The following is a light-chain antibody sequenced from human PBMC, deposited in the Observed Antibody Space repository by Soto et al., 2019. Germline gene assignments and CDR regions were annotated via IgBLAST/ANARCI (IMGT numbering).Light chain of an antibody. J-gene: IGLJ3*02. CDR1: SDYSHYK. Sequence: QSVLTQPPSASASLGASVTLTCTLSSDYSHYKVDWYQQRPGKGPRFVMRVGTGGIVGSKGDGIPDRFSVLGSGLNRYLTIKNIQEEDESDYHCGADHGTGSKFVVVFGGGTKLTVL. CDR2: VGTGGIVG. V-gene: IGLV9-49*01. CDR3: GADHGTGSKFVVV.